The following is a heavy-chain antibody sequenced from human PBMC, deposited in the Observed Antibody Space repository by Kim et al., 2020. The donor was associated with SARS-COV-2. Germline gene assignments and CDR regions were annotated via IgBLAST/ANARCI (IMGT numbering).Heavy chain of an antibody. V-gene: IGHV3-23*01. D-gene: IGHD2-2*01. Sequence: GGSLRLSCAASGFTFSNYAMAWVRRAPGKGLEWLSAISDSGSSTFYTDSVQGRSTISRDNSMNTLSLQIQKVRASDTAIYYWVKVRTSSYRDKPDYWGPGTLVTVSS. CDR3: VKVRTSSYRDKPDY. CDR1: GFTFSNYA. J-gene: IGHJ4*02. CDR2: ISDSGSST.